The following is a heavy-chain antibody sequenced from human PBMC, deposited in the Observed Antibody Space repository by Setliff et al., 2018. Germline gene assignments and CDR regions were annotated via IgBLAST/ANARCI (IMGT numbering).Heavy chain of an antibody. CDR3: ARWNGSGYFYY. V-gene: IGHV1-69*11. Sequence: ASVKVSCKVSGGAFSNYGLSWVRQVPGQGLLWMGRIIPILETTNYAQNFQGRVSITADESTRTAYMELSSLTFEDTAVYYCARWNGSGYFYYWGQGTWVTVSS. J-gene: IGHJ4*02. CDR2: IIPILETT. D-gene: IGHD3-3*01. CDR1: GGAFSNYG.